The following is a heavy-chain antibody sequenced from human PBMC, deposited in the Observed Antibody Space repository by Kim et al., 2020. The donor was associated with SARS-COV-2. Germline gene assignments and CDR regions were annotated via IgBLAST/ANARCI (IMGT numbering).Heavy chain of an antibody. D-gene: IGHD6-13*01. Sequence: SETLSLTCTVSGGSFRDFYWGWIRQTPGEALEWIGHISHSGSTTYNPSLESRVTISLDTSKSQFSLELRSLTAEDTAVYFCARDSSPFRWYLWGQGTLVTGSS. CDR2: ISHSGST. CDR3: ARDSSPFRWYL. J-gene: IGHJ4*02. CDR1: GGSFRDFY. V-gene: IGHV4-59*01.